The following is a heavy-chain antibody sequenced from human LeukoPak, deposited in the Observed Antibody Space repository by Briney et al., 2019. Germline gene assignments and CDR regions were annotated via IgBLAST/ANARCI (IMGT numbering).Heavy chain of an antibody. CDR1: GGSISSSSYY. D-gene: IGHD3-10*01. Sequence: PSETLSLTCTVSGGSISSSSYYWGWIRQPPGKGLEWIGSIYYSGSTYYNPSLKSRVTISVDTSKNRFSLKLSSVTAADTAVYYCARVGPLGLLWFGELYFDYWGQGTLVTVSS. J-gene: IGHJ4*02. CDR2: IYYSGST. V-gene: IGHV4-39*01. CDR3: ARVGPLGLLWFGELYFDY.